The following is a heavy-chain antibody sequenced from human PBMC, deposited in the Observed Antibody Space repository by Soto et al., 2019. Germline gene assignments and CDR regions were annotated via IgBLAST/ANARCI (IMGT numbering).Heavy chain of an antibody. CDR3: ARGRTDLDY. V-gene: IGHV1-3*05. Sequence: QVQLVQSGAEEKKPGASVKVSCKASGYTFTNFAMHWVRQAPGQRLEWMGWINAGNGNTKNSQKFQGRVTITRDTSASTAYMSLSSLRSEDTAVYYCARGRTDLDYWSQGTLVTVSS. CDR2: INAGNGNT. J-gene: IGHJ4*02. CDR1: GYTFTNFA.